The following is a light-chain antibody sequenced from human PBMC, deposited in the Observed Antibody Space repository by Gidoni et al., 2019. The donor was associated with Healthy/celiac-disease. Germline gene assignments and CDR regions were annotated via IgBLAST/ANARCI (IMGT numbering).Light chain of an antibody. CDR2: EVS. V-gene: IGLV2-23*02. CDR1: SSDVGSYNL. J-gene: IGLJ2*01. Sequence: QSALTQPASVAGSPGQSITISCTGTSSDVGSYNLVSWYQQHPGKAPKLMFYEVSERPSGVSHRFSGSTSGNTASLTISGLQADDEADYYCCSYAGSSTDVVFGGGTKLTVL. CDR3: CSYAGSSTDVV.